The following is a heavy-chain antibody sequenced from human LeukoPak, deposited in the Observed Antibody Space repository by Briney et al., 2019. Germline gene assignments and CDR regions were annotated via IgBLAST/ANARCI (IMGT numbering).Heavy chain of an antibody. V-gene: IGHV3-9*01. CDR3: AKDGMAGEEGGYDLSGYYGMDV. CDR2: ISWNSGSI. J-gene: IGHJ6*02. Sequence: PGGSLRLSCAASGFTFDDYAMHWVRQAPGKGLEWVSGISWNSGSIGYADSVKGRFTISRDNAKNSLYLQMNSLRAEDTALYYCAKDGMAGEEGGYDLSGYYGMDVWGQGTTVTVSS. CDR1: GFTFDDYA. D-gene: IGHD5-12*01.